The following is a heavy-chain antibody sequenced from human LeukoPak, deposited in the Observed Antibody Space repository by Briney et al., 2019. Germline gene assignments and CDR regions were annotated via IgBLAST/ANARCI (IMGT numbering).Heavy chain of an antibody. V-gene: IGHV3-7*01. J-gene: IGHJ4*02. CDR3: ARDVVGSLDY. CDR2: IKGDESAR. CDR1: GFTFSTYW. D-gene: IGHD1-26*01. Sequence: GGSLRLSCAASGFTFSTYWMAWVRQAPGKGLEWVANIKGDESARHQADSVKGRFTISRDNAQSSVYLQMSSLRGEDTAVYYCARDVVGSLDYWGQGTLVTVSS.